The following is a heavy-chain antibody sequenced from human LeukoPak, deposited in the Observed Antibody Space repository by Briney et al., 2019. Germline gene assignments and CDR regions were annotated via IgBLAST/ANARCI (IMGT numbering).Heavy chain of an antibody. Sequence: GGSLRLSCAASGFTFSSYGMHWVRQAPGKGLEWVAFIRYDGSNKYYADSVKGRFTISRDNAKNSLYLQMNSLRAEDTAVYYCARDSSSSWSLSNYYYYYMDVWGKGTTVTVSS. D-gene: IGHD6-13*01. CDR2: IRYDGSNK. CDR1: GFTFSSYG. CDR3: ARDSSSSWSLSNYYYYYMDV. V-gene: IGHV3-30*02. J-gene: IGHJ6*03.